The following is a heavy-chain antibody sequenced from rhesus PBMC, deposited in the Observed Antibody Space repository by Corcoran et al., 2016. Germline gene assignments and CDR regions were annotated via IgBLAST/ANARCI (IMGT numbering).Heavy chain of an antibody. D-gene: IGHD3-28*01. CDR1: GGSISSNY. CDR3: ARDLGRITMVVVIDYGLDS. J-gene: IGHJ6*01. CDR2: INGSGGST. Sequence: QVQLQESGPGLVKPSETLSLTCAVSGGSISSNYWSWIRQAPGTGLEAIGRINGSGGSTDYNPSRKSRVTSSTDTAKNQFSLKLSSVTAADTAVYYCARDLGRITMVVVIDYGLDSWGQGVVVTVSS. V-gene: IGHV4-160*01.